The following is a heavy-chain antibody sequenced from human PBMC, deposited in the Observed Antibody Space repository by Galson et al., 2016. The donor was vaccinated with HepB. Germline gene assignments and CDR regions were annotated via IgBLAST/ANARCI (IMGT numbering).Heavy chain of an antibody. CDR1: GFIFDDYA. D-gene: IGHD5-12*01. V-gene: IGHV3-9*01. CDR2: ITWNSGTI. CDR3: AKDIRSVATSLDS. J-gene: IGHJ4*02. Sequence: SLRLSCAASGFIFDDYAMHWVRQAPGKGLEWVSGITWNSGTIGYADSVKGRFTISRDNAKNSLYLQMNSLRGDDTALYYCAKDIRSVATSLDSWGQGILVTVSS.